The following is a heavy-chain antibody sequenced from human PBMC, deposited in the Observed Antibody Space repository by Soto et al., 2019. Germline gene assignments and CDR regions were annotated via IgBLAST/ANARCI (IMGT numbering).Heavy chain of an antibody. V-gene: IGHV1-18*01. J-gene: IGHJ4*02. CDR3: PKKRPWYQNNAPGDSGAPMEDY. D-gene: IGHD4-17*01. CDR1: GYTFHMFG. CDR2: ISAYDGNT. Sequence: QGQLVQSGAEVKKPGASVKVSCKASGYTFHMFGYTWVRQAPGQGLEWVGWISAYDGNTAYGKNFQGRVSLSTDTTPSQATMKPRGPQPEDTAANFFPKKRPWYQNNAPGDSGAPMEDYWGKGTL.